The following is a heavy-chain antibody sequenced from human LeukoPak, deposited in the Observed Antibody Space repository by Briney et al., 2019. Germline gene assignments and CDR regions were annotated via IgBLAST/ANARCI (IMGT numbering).Heavy chain of an antibody. V-gene: IGHV4-4*02. CDR3: ARDRDVGGTNFDY. CDR2: IYHSGST. J-gene: IGHJ4*02. D-gene: IGHD3-16*01. Sequence: SETLSLTCAVSGGSISSSNWWSWVRQPPGKGLEWIGEIYHSGSTNYNPSLKSRVTISVDKSKNQFSLKLSSVTAADTAVYYCARDRDVGGTNFDYWGQGTLVTVSS. CDR1: GGSISSSNW.